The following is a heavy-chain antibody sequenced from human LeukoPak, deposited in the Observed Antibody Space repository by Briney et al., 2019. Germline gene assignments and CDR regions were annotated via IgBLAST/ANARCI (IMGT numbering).Heavy chain of an antibody. CDR1: GFTFSNYE. J-gene: IGHJ4*02. D-gene: IGHD3-10*01. V-gene: IGHV3-48*03. CDR3: ARDSTYYYDSGSSGPHYFDN. CDR2: ITKTGNCK. Sequence: GGSLRLSCVASGFTFSNYEMNWVRQAPGKGPEWVSYITKTGNCKYYADSVKGRFTISRDNSKNTLYLQLNSLRAEDTAVYYCARDSTYYYDSGSSGPHYFDNWGQGTLVTVSS.